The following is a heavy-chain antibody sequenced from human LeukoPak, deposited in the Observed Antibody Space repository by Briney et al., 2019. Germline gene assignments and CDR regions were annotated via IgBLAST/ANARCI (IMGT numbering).Heavy chain of an antibody. CDR3: AKGQQWLGELDY. Sequence: PGGSPRLSCAASGFTFSGYGMHWVRQAPGKGLEWVAFIRYDGSNKYYADSVKGRFTISRDNSKNTLYLQMNSLRAEDTAVYYCAKGQQWLGELDYWGQGTLVTVSS. J-gene: IGHJ4*02. V-gene: IGHV3-30*02. CDR1: GFTFSGYG. CDR2: IRYDGSNK. D-gene: IGHD6-19*01.